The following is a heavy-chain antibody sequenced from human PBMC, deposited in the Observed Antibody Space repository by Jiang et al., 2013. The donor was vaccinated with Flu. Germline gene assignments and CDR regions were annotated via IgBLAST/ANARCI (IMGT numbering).Heavy chain of an antibody. CDR3: AREGQGQYGMDV. J-gene: IGHJ6*02. Sequence: GSTSYAQKFQGRVTMTRDTSTSTVYMELSSLRSEDTAVYYCAREGQGQYGMDVWGQGTTVTVSS. CDR2: GST. V-gene: IGHV1-46*01.